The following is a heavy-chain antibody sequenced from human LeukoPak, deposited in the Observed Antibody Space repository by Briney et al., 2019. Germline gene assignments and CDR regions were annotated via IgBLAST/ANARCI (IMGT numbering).Heavy chain of an antibody. J-gene: IGHJ6*02. CDR3: ARDRIYCSSTSCYGDVYYYGMDV. D-gene: IGHD2-2*01. V-gene: IGHV3-7*01. Sequence: GGSLGLSCAASKFTFSSYWMSWVRQAPGKGLEWVANIKQDGSEKYSVDSVKGRFTISRDNANNSLYLQMNSLRAEDTAVYYCARDRIYCSSTSCYGDVYYYGMDVWGQGTTVTVSS. CDR2: IKQDGSEK. CDR1: KFTFSSYW.